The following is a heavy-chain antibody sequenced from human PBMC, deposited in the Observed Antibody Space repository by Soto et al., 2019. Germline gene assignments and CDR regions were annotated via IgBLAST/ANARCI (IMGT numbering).Heavy chain of an antibody. J-gene: IGHJ4*02. V-gene: IGHV3-21*01. Sequence: KSGGSLRLSCAATGFTFSSYSMNWVRQAPGKGLEWVSSISSSSSYIYYADSVKGRFTISRDNAKNSLYLQMNSLRAEDTAVYYCAREGLRFLEWLSNILDYWGQGTLVTVSS. D-gene: IGHD3-3*01. CDR3: AREGLRFLEWLSNILDY. CDR2: ISSSSSYI. CDR1: GFTFSSYS.